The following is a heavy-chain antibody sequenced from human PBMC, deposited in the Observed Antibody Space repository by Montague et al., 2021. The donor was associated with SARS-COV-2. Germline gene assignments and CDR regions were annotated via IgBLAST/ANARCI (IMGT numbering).Heavy chain of an antibody. CDR2: IGGTTGYI. J-gene: IGHJ5*02. V-gene: IGHV3-21*01. D-gene: IGHD3-22*01. CDR1: GFIFSAYT. Sequence: SLRLSRAASGFIFSAYTMNWVRQAPGKGLEWVSSIGGTTGYIYYADSVKGRFTISRDNAKNSLYLQMDSLRADDTAIYYCWRSSGPWGQGTLVTVSS. CDR3: WRSSGP.